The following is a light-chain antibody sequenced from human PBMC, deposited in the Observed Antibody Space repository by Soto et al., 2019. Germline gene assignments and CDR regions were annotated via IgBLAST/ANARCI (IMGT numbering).Light chain of an antibody. CDR3: LQRSNWPFT. CDR2: DAS. Sequence: DIVLTQSPATLSLSPGESATLSCRASQSVTSYLAWFQQKPGQAPRLLIYDASNTATGIPARFSGSGSGTAFTLTISSLEPEDFAVYYCLQRSNWPFTFGGGTRVEIK. V-gene: IGKV3-11*01. J-gene: IGKJ4*01. CDR1: QSVTSY.